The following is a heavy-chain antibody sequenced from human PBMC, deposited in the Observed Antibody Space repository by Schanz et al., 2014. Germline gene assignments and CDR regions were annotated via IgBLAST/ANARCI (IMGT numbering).Heavy chain of an antibody. Sequence: EVKMVESGGGLVQPGGSLRLSCAASGFTFSSYAMSWVRQAPGKGLEWVSAISGGGGTTYYADSVKGRFTISRDNSKNTLYLQMNSLRAEDTAVYYCAKDRSWDYDSSGYFDYWGQGTLVTVSS. D-gene: IGHD3-22*01. CDR2: ISGGGGTT. J-gene: IGHJ4*02. CDR3: AKDRSWDYDSSGYFDY. V-gene: IGHV3-23*04. CDR1: GFTFSSYA.